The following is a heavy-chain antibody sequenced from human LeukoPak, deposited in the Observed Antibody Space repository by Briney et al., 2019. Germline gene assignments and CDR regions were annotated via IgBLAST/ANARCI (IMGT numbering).Heavy chain of an antibody. V-gene: IGHV4-59*08. D-gene: IGHD2-21*01. Sequence: PSETLSLTCTVSGVSSSSSYWSWIRQPPGKGLEWICYIFYTGDSNHNPSFKSRVSISLDTSKDQISLKLSSVTAADTAVYYCARHRFASPLDSWGQGTLVTVSS. CDR2: IFYTGDS. CDR3: ARHRFASPLDS. CDR1: GVSSSSSY. J-gene: IGHJ4*02.